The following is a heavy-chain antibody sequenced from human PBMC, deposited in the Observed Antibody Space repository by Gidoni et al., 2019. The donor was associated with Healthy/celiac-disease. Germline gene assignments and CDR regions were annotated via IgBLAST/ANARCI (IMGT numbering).Heavy chain of an antibody. D-gene: IGHD3-22*01. J-gene: IGHJ4*02. CDR3: AKVGRDYYDSSGYYEPLGY. V-gene: IGHV3-23*01. Sequence: EVQLLESGGGLVQPGGSLRLSCAASGFTFSSYAMSWVRQAPGKGLEWVSAISGSGGSTYYADSVKGRFTISRDNSKNTLYLQMNSLRAEDTAVYYCAKVGRDYYDSSGYYEPLGYWGQGTLVTVSS. CDR1: GFTFSSYA. CDR2: ISGSGGST.